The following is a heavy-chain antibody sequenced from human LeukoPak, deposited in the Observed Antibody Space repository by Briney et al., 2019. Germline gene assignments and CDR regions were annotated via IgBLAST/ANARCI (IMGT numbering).Heavy chain of an antibody. CDR3: VRNRMGTSMIRGANYYMDV. V-gene: IGHV1-18*01. J-gene: IGHJ6*03. CDR2: ISPYNGNT. Sequence: ASVTVSFTASGYTFTIHGISWVRQAPGQGFEWMGWISPYNGNTNYAQNFQGRVSMTTDTSTSTAYMELRSLRSDDTAVYYCVRNRMGTSMIRGANYYMDVWGKGTTVTISS. CDR1: GYTFTIHG. D-gene: IGHD3-10*01.